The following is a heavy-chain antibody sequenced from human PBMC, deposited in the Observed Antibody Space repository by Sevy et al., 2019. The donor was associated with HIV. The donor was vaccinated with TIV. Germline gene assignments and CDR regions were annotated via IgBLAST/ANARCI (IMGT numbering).Heavy chain of an antibody. CDR3: AGGRGGVSSSGYPYYFDY. CDR2: MNPNSGNT. J-gene: IGHJ4*02. V-gene: IGHV1-8*01. CDR1: GYAFTNHD. Sequence: ASVKVSCKASGYAFTNHDINWVRQATGQGLEWMGWMNPNSGNTGFAQKFQGRVTMTRNTSISTAYMELSSLTSEDTAVYYCAGGRGGVSSSGYPYYFDYWGQGTLVTVSS. D-gene: IGHD3-16*02.